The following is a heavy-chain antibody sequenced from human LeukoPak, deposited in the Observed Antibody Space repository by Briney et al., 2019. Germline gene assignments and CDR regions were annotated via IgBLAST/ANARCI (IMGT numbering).Heavy chain of an antibody. D-gene: IGHD4-17*01. CDR3: ARGIPDYGDYFNWFDP. V-gene: IGHV1-18*01. J-gene: IGHJ5*02. CDR1: GYTFSSYG. Sequence: ASLKLSCKASGYTFSSYGISWVRQTPGERLEWMGWISAYNGNTNYAQKLQGRVTMTTDTSTSTAYMELRSLRSDDTAVYYCARGIPDYGDYFNWFDPWGQGTLVTVSS. CDR2: ISAYNGNT.